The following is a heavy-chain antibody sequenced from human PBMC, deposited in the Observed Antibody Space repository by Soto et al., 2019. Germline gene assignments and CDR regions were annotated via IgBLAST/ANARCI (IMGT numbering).Heavy chain of an antibody. Sequence: QVQLQESGPGLVKPSQTLSLTCTVSGGSISSGDYYWSWIRQPPGKGLEWIGYIYYSGSTYYNPSLKSRVTISVDTSKNQFSLKLSSVTAADTAVYYCARSLFYGDYVLLWWYFDLWGRGTLVTVSS. V-gene: IGHV4-30-4*01. CDR1: GGSISSGDYY. J-gene: IGHJ2*01. D-gene: IGHD4-17*01. CDR3: ARSLFYGDYVLLWWYFDL. CDR2: IYYSGST.